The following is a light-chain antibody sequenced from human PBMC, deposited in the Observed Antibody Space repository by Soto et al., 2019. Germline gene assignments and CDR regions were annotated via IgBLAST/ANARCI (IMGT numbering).Light chain of an antibody. CDR2: DAS. CDR3: QQYKSYSPWT. CDR1: QSVNKW. Sequence: DIQMTQTPSTLSASVVARGTITCRGSQSVNKWFAWFQQKPGKVPNLLIIDASTLQTGVPSRFGGGGSVTQFALTISGLQPDDFATNYCQQYKSYSPWTFGPGTKVDIK. J-gene: IGKJ1*01. V-gene: IGKV1-5*01.